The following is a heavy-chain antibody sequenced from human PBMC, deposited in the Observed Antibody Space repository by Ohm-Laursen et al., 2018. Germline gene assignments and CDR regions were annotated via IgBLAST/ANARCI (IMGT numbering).Heavy chain of an antibody. J-gene: IGHJ4*02. D-gene: IGHD2/OR15-2a*01. Sequence: GTLSLTCTVSGGSISSSSYYWGWIRQPPGRGLEWIGYIYYSGSTNYNPSLKSRVTMSVDTSKNQFSLRLSSVTAVDTAVYYCARMDNSWNLDYWGQGTLVIVSS. V-gene: IGHV4-61*05. CDR2: IYYSGST. CDR3: ARMDNSWNLDY. CDR1: GGSISSSSYY.